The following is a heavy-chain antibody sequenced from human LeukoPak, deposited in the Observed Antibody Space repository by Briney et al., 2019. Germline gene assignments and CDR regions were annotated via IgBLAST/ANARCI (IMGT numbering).Heavy chain of an antibody. CDR3: ATAKRAWFDP. Sequence: PSETLSLTCTVSGGSVSSGSYYWSWIRQPPGKGLEGIGYIYYSGCTNYNPSLKSRVTISVDTSKNQFSLKLSSVTAADTAVYYCATAKRAWFDPWGQGTLVTVSS. CDR2: IYYSGCT. V-gene: IGHV4-61*01. J-gene: IGHJ5*02. CDR1: GGSVSSGSYY.